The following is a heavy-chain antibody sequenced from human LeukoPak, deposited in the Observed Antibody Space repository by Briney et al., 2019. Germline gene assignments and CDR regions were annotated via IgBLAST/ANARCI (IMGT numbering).Heavy chain of an antibody. CDR1: GGTFSSYA. CDR3: AGGTSYYFDY. CDR2: IIPILGIA. J-gene: IGHJ4*02. Sequence: RASVKVSCKASGGTFSSYAISWVRQAPGQGLEWMGRIIPILGIANCAQKFQGRVTITADKSTSTAYMELSSLRSEDTAVYYCAGGTSYYFDYWGQGTLVTVSS. V-gene: IGHV1-69*04. D-gene: IGHD1-7*01.